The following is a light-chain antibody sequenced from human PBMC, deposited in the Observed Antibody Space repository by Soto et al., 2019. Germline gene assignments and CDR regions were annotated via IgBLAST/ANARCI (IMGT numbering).Light chain of an antibody. V-gene: IGKV3-11*01. J-gene: IGKJ2*01. CDR1: QSISSY. CDR2: DAS. CDR3: KQRDNWPPRYT. Sequence: EIVLTQSPATLSLSPGERATLSCRASQSISSYLAWYQQKPGQASRLLISDASNRATGIPARFSGSGSGTDLTLTLSSLEPEDFAVSYCKQRDNWPPRYTFGQGTKLEIK.